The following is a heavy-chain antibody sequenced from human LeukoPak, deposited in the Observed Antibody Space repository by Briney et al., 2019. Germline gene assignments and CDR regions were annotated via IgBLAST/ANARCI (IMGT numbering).Heavy chain of an antibody. CDR1: GYTFTSYY. Sequence: ASVKVSCKASGYTFTSYYMHWVRQAPGQGLEWMGWINPNSGGTNYAQKFQGRVTMTRDTSISTAYMELRSLRSDDTAVYYCARAAALHAFDIWGQGTMVTVSS. J-gene: IGHJ3*02. CDR2: INPNSGGT. CDR3: ARAAALHAFDI. D-gene: IGHD6-6*01. V-gene: IGHV1-2*02.